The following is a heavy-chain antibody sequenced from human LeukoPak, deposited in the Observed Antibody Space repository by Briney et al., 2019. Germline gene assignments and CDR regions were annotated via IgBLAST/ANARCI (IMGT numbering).Heavy chain of an antibody. D-gene: IGHD3-10*01. CDR3: ARGDRGYYFDY. J-gene: IGHJ4*02. CDR2: IIPIFGTA. V-gene: IGHV1-69*13. CDR1: GYTFTSYG. Sequence: SVKVSCKASGYTFTSYGISWVRQAPGQGLEWMGGIIPIFGTANYAQKFQGRVTITADESTSTAYMELSSLRSEDTAVYYCARGDRGYYFDYWGQGTLVTVSS.